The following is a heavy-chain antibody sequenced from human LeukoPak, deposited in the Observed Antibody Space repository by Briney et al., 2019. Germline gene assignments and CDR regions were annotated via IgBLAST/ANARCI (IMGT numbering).Heavy chain of an antibody. CDR1: GFTFSSYA. D-gene: IGHD2-15*01. CDR2: ISGSDGST. V-gene: IGHV3-23*01. Sequence: GGSLRLSCAASGFTFSSYAMSWVRQAPGEGLEWVSGISGSDGSTYYADSVKGRFTISRDTSKNTLYLQMNSLRAEDTAVYYCAKDGSGEGQFDYWGQGTLVTVSS. CDR3: AKDGSGEGQFDY. J-gene: IGHJ4*02.